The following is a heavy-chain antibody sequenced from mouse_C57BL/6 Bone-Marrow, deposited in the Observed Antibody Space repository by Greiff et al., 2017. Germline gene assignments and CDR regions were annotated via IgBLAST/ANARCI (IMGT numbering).Heavy chain of an antibody. V-gene: IGHV5-6*01. J-gene: IGHJ3*01. Sequence: EVKLVESGGDLVKPGGSLKLSCAASGFTFSSYGMSWVRQTPDKRLEWVATISSGGSYTYYPDSVKGRFTISRDNAKNTLYLQMSSRKSEDTAMYYCARQGPLLFAYWGQGTLVTVSA. CDR1: GFTFSSYG. CDR3: ARQGPLLFAY. CDR2: ISSGGSYT. D-gene: IGHD6-1*01.